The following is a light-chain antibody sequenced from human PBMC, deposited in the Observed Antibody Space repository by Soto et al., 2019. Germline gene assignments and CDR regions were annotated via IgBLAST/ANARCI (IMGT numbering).Light chain of an antibody. CDR1: QDINKW. Sequence: DIQMTQSPSTLSASVGDRVTSTCRASQDINKWLAWYQQKPGTAPKLLISKASILESGVPSRFSGSGSGTDYTLIISSLQPDDFATYFCQQYNSYSWSFGQGTKVDIK. CDR2: KAS. J-gene: IGKJ1*01. V-gene: IGKV1-5*03. CDR3: QQYNSYSWS.